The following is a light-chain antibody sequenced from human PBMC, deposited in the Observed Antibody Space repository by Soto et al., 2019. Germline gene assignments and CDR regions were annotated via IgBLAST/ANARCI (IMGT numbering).Light chain of an antibody. V-gene: IGKV3-20*01. J-gene: IGKJ1*01. CDR3: QQYGSSPWT. CDR2: GAS. CDR1: QSVGSY. Sequence: EIVLTQSPGTLSLSPGERATLSCRASQSVGSYLTWFQQKPGQAPTILIHGASSRATGIPDRFSGSGSGTEFTLTISRLEPEDFALYYCQQYGSSPWTFGQGTKVEIK.